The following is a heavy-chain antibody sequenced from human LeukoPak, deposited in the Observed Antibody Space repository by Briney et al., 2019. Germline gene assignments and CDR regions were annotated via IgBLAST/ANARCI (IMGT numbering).Heavy chain of an antibody. V-gene: IGHV1-18*01. J-gene: IGHJ4*02. Sequence: ASVKVSCKASGYTFTSYGISWVRQAPGQGLEWMGWISAYNGNTNYAQKLQGRVTMTTDTSTSTAYMELRSLRSDDTAVYYCARDPSTYDFWSGYPGGNYFDHWGQGTLVTVSS. D-gene: IGHD3-3*01. CDR3: ARDPSTYDFWSGYPGGNYFDH. CDR1: GYTFTSYG. CDR2: ISAYNGNT.